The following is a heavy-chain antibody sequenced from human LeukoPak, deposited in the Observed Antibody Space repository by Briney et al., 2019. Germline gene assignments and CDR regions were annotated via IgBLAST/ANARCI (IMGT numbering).Heavy chain of an antibody. CDR3: AKSGSYDAY. J-gene: IGHJ4*02. Sequence: PGGSLRLSCAASGFTFSSYAMSWVRQAPGKGLEWVSTISSSDGTTYYADSVKGRFTISRDSSKNTLFLQMNSLRAEDTAVYYCAKSGSYDAYWGQGTLVTVSS. CDR2: ISSSDGTT. V-gene: IGHV3-23*01. D-gene: IGHD1-26*01. CDR1: GFTFSSYA.